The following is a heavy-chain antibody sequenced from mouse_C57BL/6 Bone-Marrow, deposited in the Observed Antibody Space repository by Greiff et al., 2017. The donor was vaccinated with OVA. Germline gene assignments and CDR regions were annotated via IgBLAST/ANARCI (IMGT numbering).Heavy chain of an antibody. D-gene: IGHD1-1*01. Sequence: VQGVESGAELARPGASVKLSCKASGYTFTSYGISWVKQRTGQGLEWIGEIYPRSGNNYYNEKFKGKATLTADKSSSTAYMELRSLTSEDSAVYFCARDYSGSSPFAYWGQGTLVTVSA. V-gene: IGHV1-81*01. CDR2: IYPRSGNN. J-gene: IGHJ3*01. CDR3: ARDYSGSSPFAY. CDR1: GYTFTSYG.